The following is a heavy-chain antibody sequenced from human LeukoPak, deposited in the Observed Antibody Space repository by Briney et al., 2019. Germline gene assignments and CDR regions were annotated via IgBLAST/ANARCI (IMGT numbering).Heavy chain of an antibody. CDR2: IHPNSGGT. CDR1: GYTFTGYY. CDR3: ARAQGREYFPH. V-gene: IGHV1-2*02. J-gene: IGHJ1*01. Sequence: ASVKVSCKASGYTFTGYYLHWLRQVPGHGLEWMGWIHPNSGGTNYAQEFQGRVTMTRDTSITTVYMELSKLKSDDTAVYHCARAQGREYFPHWGQGTLVTVSS.